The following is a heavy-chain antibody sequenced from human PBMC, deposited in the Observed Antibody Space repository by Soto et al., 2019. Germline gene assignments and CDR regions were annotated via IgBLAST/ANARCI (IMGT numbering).Heavy chain of an antibody. J-gene: IGHJ5*02. CDR2: IIPILGIA. CDR3: AENCSGGSCYSAFDP. D-gene: IGHD2-15*01. Sequence: GASVKVSCKASGGTFSSYTISWVRQAPGQGLEWMGRIIPILGIANYAQKFQGRVTITADKSTSTAYMELSSLRSEDTAVYYCAENCSGGSCYSAFDPWGQGTLVTVSS. V-gene: IGHV1-69*02. CDR1: GGTFSSYT.